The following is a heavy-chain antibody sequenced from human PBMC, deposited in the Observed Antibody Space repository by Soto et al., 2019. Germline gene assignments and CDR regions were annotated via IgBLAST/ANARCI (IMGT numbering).Heavy chain of an antibody. CDR2: IIPIFGTS. CDR1: GCTFSSYA. CDR3: ARDQAYCGGDCYWGNDYYYYGMDV. J-gene: IGHJ6*02. Sequence: RASMKFSCTASGCTFSSYAISCVRQAPGQLLDWVGLIIPIFGTSNYAQKFQGKVTITADESTSTAYMELSSLRSEDTAVYYCARDQAYCGGDCYWGNDYYYYGMDVWGQGTTVTV. D-gene: IGHD2-21*02. V-gene: IGHV1-69*13.